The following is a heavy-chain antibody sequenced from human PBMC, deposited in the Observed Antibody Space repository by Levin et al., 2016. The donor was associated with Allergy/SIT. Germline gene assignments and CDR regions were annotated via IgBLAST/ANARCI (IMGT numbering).Heavy chain of an antibody. V-gene: IGHV1-69*06. CDR2: IIPIFGTA. CDR1: GGTFSSYA. D-gene: IGHD3-3*01. J-gene: IGHJ6*02. CDR3: ARDQVLRFSLSYGMDV. Sequence: SVKVSCKASGGTFSSYAISWVRQAPGQGLEWMGGIIPIFGTANYAQKFQGRVTITADKSTSTAYMELSSLRSEDTAVYYCARDQVLRFSLSYGMDVWGQGTTVTVSS.